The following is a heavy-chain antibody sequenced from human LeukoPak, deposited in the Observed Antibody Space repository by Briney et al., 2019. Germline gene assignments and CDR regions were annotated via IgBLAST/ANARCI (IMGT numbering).Heavy chain of an antibody. D-gene: IGHD4-11*01. CDR3: ARDPKKYSNGLDY. Sequence: GGSLRLSCVASGFTFSSYWMHWVRQAPGKGLVWVSRINIDGSSTSYADSVKGRFTISRDNAKNTVYPQMNSLRAEDTAVYYCARDPKKYSNGLDYWGQGTLVTVSS. V-gene: IGHV3-74*01. J-gene: IGHJ4*02. CDR1: GFTFSSYW. CDR2: INIDGSST.